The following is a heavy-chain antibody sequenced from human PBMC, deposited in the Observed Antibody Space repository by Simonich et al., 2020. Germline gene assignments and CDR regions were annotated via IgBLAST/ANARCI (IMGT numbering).Heavy chain of an antibody. CDR3: ARDRSGYDQHHFDY. CDR1: GYTFTGYY. J-gene: IGHJ4*02. CDR2: INPNSGGT. Sequence: QVQLVQSGAEVKKPGASVKVSCKASGYTFTGYYMHWVRQAPGQGLEWMGWINPNSGGTNYAQKCQGRVTMTRDTSISTAYMELSRLRSDDTAVYYCARDRSGYDQHHFDYWGQGTLVTVSS. V-gene: IGHV1-2*02. D-gene: IGHD5-12*01.